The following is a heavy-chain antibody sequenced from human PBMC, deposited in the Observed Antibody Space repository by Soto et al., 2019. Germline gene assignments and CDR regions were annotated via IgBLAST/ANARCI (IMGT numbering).Heavy chain of an antibody. CDR1: GFICSSYN. V-gene: IGHV3-23*01. CDR3: AKETATSGGAFEI. D-gene: IGHD1-26*01. J-gene: IGHJ3*02. Sequence: XGCLRVKCAVSGFICSSYNMSWVRQAPGKGLEWVSTILVGGSTHYEDSVKGRFTISRDTSKNTVYLQMNSLTAGDTAFYYCAKETATSGGAFEIYGQGTMVTVSS. CDR2: ILVGGST.